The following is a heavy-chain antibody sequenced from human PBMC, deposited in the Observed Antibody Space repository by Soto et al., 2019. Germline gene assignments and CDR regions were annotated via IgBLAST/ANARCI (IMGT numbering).Heavy chain of an antibody. Sequence: QLQLQESGPGLVKPSETLSLTCTVSGGSISSSSYYWGWIRQPPGKGLEWIGSIYYSGSTYYNPSLKSRVTISVDTSKNQFSLKLSSVTAADTPVYYCARLYFRLQQNWFDPWGQGTLVTVSS. V-gene: IGHV4-39*01. CDR2: IYYSGST. J-gene: IGHJ5*02. CDR1: GGSISSSSYY. D-gene: IGHD6-25*01. CDR3: ARLYFRLQQNWFDP.